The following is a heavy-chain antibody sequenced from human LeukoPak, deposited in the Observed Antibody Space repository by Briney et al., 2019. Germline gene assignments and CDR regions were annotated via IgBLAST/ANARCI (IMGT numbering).Heavy chain of an antibody. Sequence: KVSCKASGYTFTSSDISWLRQAPGQGLEWMGIIYPGDSDTRYSPSFQGQVTISADKSITTAYLQWSSLKASDTAMYYCARHRDYVPDIWGQGTMVTVSS. CDR1: GYTFTSSD. J-gene: IGHJ3*02. CDR3: ARHRDYVPDI. D-gene: IGHD3-16*01. CDR2: IYPGDSDT. V-gene: IGHV5-51*01.